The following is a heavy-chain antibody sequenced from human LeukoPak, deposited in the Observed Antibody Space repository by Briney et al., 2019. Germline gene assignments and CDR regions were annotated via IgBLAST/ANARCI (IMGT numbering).Heavy chain of an antibody. Sequence: SETLSLTCTVSGGSISSSSYYWGWIRQPPGKGLEWIGEIIHFGSTNYNPSLKSRVTISVDTSKNQFSLKLTSVTAADTAIYYCARRTVRGVIAYWGQGTLVTVSS. J-gene: IGHJ4*02. D-gene: IGHD3-10*01. CDR1: GGSISSSSYY. CDR3: ARRTVRGVIAY. V-gene: IGHV4-39*07. CDR2: IIHFGST.